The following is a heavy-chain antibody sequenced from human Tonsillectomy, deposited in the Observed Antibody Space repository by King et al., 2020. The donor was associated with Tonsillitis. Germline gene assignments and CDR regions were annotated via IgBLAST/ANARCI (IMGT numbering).Heavy chain of an antibody. J-gene: IGHJ4*02. V-gene: IGHV3-21*01. Sequence: VQLVESGGGLVKPGGSLRLSFAASGFTFSRYTMNWVRQAPGKGLEWVSSISSSGTYIHYSDSVKGRFTISRDTAENSLYLQMKSLRAEETAVYYCAGVYYDILTGYGGYADYWGQGTLVTVSS. CDR1: GFTFSRYT. D-gene: IGHD3-9*01. CDR3: AGVYYDILTGYGGYADY. CDR2: ISSSGTYI.